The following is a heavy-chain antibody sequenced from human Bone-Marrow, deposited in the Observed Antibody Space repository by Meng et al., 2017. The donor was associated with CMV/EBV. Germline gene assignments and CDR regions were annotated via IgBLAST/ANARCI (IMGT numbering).Heavy chain of an antibody. J-gene: IGHJ3*02. CDR2: IYWNDDK. Sequence: SGPTLVKPTQTLTLTCTFSGFSLNTIGLGVGWIRQPPGKALEWLALIYWNDDKRYSPSLKSRLTISKDASNNQVVLTMANMDPVDTATYSCAHTPYDPSGYSPAFHIWGQGTMVTVSS. V-gene: IGHV2-5*01. CDR3: AHTPYDPSGYSPAFHI. CDR1: GFSLNTIGLG. D-gene: IGHD3-22*01.